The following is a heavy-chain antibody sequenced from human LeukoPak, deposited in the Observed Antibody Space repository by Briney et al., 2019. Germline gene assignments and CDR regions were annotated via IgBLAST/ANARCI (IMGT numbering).Heavy chain of an antibody. CDR1: GYTFNHYG. J-gene: IGHJ6*03. D-gene: IGHD1-1*01. CDR2: ISAYNGKT. Sequence: GASVKVSCKASGYTFNHYGFNWVRQAPGQGLQWMGWISAYNGKTLYAQSLQGRVTMTTDTSTSTAYMELRSLTSDDTAIYYCARLQMNDPPYVYYYMEVWGEGTTVTVSS. CDR3: ARLQMNDPPYVYYYMEV. V-gene: IGHV1-18*01.